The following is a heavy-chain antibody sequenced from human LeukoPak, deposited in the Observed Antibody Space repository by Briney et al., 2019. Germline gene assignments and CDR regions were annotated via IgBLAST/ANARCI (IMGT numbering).Heavy chain of an antibody. D-gene: IGHD7-27*01. V-gene: IGHV3-30*03. Sequence: GGSLRLSCAASGFTVSNNYMRWVRQAPGKGLEWVAVISYDGSNKYYADSVKDRFTISRDNSKNTLYLQMNSLRAEDTAVYYCARESGDSYYYYMDVWGKGTTVTVSS. J-gene: IGHJ6*03. CDR1: GFTVSNNY. CDR3: ARESGDSYYYYMDV. CDR2: ISYDGSNK.